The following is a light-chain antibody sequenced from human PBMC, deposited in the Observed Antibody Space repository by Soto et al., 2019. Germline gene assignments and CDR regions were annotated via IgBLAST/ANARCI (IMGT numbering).Light chain of an antibody. V-gene: IGLV2-14*01. CDR2: DVS. CDR3: CSYTGRSTRV. Sequence: QSALTQPASVSGSPGQSITISCTGTSSDVGGYNFVSWYQQHPGKAPKLIIYDVSNRPSGVSYRFSGSKSGNTASLTISGLQAEDEADYYCCSYTGRSTRVFGPGTKLTVL. J-gene: IGLJ1*01. CDR1: SSDVGGYNF.